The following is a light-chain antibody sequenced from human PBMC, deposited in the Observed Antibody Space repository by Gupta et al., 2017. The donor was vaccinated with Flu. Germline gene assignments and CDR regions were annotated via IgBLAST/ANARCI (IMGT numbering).Light chain of an antibody. CDR1: QDIGAN. Sequence: GDRVTSPCQASQDIGANLNWYQHKPGKAPKRLIYEAANAETGAPSRFSGSGSGTEFTVTIGSLQPEDIATYYCQQYDNVSMTFGQGTRLEIK. CDR2: EAA. J-gene: IGKJ5*01. CDR3: QQYDNVSMT. V-gene: IGKV1-33*01.